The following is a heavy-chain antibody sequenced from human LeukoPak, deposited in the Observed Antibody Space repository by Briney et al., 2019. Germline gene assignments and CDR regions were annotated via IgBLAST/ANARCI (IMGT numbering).Heavy chain of an antibody. D-gene: IGHD6-13*01. J-gene: IGHJ5*02. Sequence: SETLSLTCTVSGGSISSYYWSWIRQPAAKGLEWIGRIYTSGSTNYNPSLKSRVTMSVDTSKNHFSLKLSSVTAADTAVYYCARDSSSWYYNWFDPWGQGTLVTVSS. V-gene: IGHV4-4*07. CDR1: GGSISSYY. CDR3: ARDSSSWYYNWFDP. CDR2: IYTSGST.